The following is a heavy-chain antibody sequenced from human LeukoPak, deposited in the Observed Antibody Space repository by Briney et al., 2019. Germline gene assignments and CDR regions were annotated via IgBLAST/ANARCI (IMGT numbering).Heavy chain of an antibody. D-gene: IGHD3-9*01. V-gene: IGHV3-23*01. J-gene: IGHJ4*02. CDR2: ISGSGGST. CDR3: AKGWYYDILTGYYPEYYFDY. Sequence: PGGSLRLSCAASGFTFSSYAMSWVRQAPGKGLEWVSAISGSGGSTYYADSVKGRFTISRDNSKNTLYLQMNSLRAEDTAVYYCAKGWYYDILTGYYPEYYFDYWGQGTLVTVSS. CDR1: GFTFSSYA.